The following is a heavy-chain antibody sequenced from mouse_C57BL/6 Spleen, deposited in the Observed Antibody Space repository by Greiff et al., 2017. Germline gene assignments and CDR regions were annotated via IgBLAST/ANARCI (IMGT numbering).Heavy chain of an antibody. V-gene: IGHV1-82*01. D-gene: IGHD1-1*01. CDR1: GYAFSSSW. J-gene: IGHJ1*03. CDR3: ARRPSYGSSYNWYFDV. CDR2: IYPGDGDT. Sequence: VQLQQSGPELVKPGASVKISCKASGYAFSSSWMNWVKQRPGKGLEWIGRIYPGDGDTNYNGKFKGKATLTADKSSSTAYMQLSSLTSEDSAVYFCARRPSYGSSYNWYFDVWGTGTTVTVSS.